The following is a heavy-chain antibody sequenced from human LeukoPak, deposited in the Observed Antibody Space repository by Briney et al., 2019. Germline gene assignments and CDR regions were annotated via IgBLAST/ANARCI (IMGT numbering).Heavy chain of an antibody. D-gene: IGHD3-22*01. CDR2: IYYSGST. CDR3: ARGIYSSGYYYYFDS. Sequence: SETLSLTCTVSGGSISSGGYYWSWIRQHPGKGLEWIGYIYYSGSTNYNPSLKSRVTISVDTSRNQFSLKLTSVAAADTAVYYCARGIYSSGYYYYFDSWGQGTLVTVSS. CDR1: GGSISSGGYY. V-gene: IGHV4-61*08. J-gene: IGHJ4*02.